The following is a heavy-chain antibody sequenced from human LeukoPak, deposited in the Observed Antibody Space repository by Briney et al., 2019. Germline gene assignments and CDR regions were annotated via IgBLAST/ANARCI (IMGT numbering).Heavy chain of an antibody. CDR1: GGSISSGDYY. Sequence: PSETLSLTCTVSGGSISSGDYYWSWTRQPPGKGLEWIGYIYYSGSTYYNPSLKSRVTISVDTSKNQFSLKLSSVTAADTAVYYCARGVVGALLGYWGQGTLVTVSS. D-gene: IGHD1-26*01. V-gene: IGHV4-30-4*08. CDR2: IYYSGST. J-gene: IGHJ4*02. CDR3: ARGVVGALLGY.